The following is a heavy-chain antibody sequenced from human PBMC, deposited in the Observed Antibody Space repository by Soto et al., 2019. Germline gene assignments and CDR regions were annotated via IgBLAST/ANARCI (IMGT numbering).Heavy chain of an antibody. CDR2: IYPGDSDT. CDR3: ARAFTYDSSAPRGGMDV. J-gene: IGHJ6*02. Sequence: GESLKISCKGSGYSFTSYWIGWVRQMPGKGLEWMGIIYPGDSDTRYSPSFQGQVTISADKSISTAYLQWSSLKASDTAMYYCARAFTYDSSAPRGGMDVWSQGTTVTVSS. V-gene: IGHV5-51*01. CDR1: GYSFTSYW. D-gene: IGHD3-22*01.